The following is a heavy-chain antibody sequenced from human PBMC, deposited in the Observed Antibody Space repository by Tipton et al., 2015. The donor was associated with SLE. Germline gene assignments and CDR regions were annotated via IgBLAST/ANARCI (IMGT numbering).Heavy chain of an antibody. D-gene: IGHD1-7*01. CDR2: ISGSGGTT. V-gene: IGHV3-23*01. CDR3: AKGGYRLSGTALGLDY. CDR1: RFTFRSYG. Sequence: SLRLSCTASRFTFRSYGMSWVRQAPGKGLEWVSGISGSGGTTYYADSVQGRFSISRDDSKNMLYLEMSGLRAEDTAVYFCAKGGYRLSGTALGLDYWGQGTLVTISS. J-gene: IGHJ4*02.